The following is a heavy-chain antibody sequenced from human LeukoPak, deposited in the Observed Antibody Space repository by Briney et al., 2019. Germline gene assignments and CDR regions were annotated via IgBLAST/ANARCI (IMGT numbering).Heavy chain of an antibody. Sequence: SVKVSCKASGGTFSSYAISWVRQAPGQGLEWMGRVIPILGIANYAQKFQGRVMITADKSTSTAYMELSSLRSEDTAVYYCAIPYDLDAFDIWGQGTMVTVSS. CDR2: VIPILGIA. CDR3: AIPYDLDAFDI. V-gene: IGHV1-69*04. CDR1: GGTFSSYA. J-gene: IGHJ3*02. D-gene: IGHD3-3*01.